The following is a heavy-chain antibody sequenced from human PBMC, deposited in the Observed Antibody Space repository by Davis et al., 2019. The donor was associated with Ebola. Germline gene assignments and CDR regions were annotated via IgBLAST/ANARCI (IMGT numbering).Heavy chain of an antibody. V-gene: IGHV3-33*01. Sequence: PGGSLRLSCAASGFTFSSYGMHWVRQAPGKGLEWVAVIWYDGNNKYYADSVKGRFTISRDNSKNTLYLQMNSLRAEDTAVYYCARGRGIAAAQEAPNFDYWGQGTLVTVSS. CDR2: IWYDGNNK. J-gene: IGHJ4*02. CDR1: GFTFSSYG. D-gene: IGHD6-13*01. CDR3: ARGRGIAAAQEAPNFDY.